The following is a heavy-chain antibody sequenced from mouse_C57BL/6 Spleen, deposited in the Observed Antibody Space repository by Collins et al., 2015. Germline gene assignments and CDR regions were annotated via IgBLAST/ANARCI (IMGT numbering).Heavy chain of an antibody. J-gene: IGHJ4*01. CDR3: IRTGRAYRYDEEEDYYAMDY. Sequence: LQQPGSELVRPGASVKLSCKASGYTFTSYWMHWVKQRPGQGLEWIGNIYPGSGSTNYDEKFKSKATLTVDTSSSTAYMQLSSLTSEDSAVYYCIRTGRAYRYDEEEDYYAMDYWGQGTSVTVSS. D-gene: IGHD2-14*01. CDR2: IYPGSGST. V-gene: IGHV1S22*01. CDR1: GYTFTSYW.